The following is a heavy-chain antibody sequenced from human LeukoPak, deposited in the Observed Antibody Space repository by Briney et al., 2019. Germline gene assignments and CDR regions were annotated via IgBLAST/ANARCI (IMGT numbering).Heavy chain of an antibody. CDR3: ARAGPLRGWYYYYYMDV. CDR2: IYPGDSDT. V-gene: IGHV5-51*01. Sequence: GESLKISCKGSGYSFTSYWIGWVRQMPGKGLEWMGIIYPGDSDTRYSPSFQGQVTISADKSISTAYLQWSSLKASDTAMYYCARAGPLRGWYYYYYMDVWGKGTTVTVSS. D-gene: IGHD3-10*01. J-gene: IGHJ6*03. CDR1: GYSFTSYW.